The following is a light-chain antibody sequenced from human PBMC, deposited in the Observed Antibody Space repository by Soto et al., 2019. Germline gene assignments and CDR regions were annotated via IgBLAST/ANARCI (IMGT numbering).Light chain of an antibody. J-gene: IGKJ3*01. CDR3: QQYNNWPFT. V-gene: IGKV3-15*01. CDR2: GAS. CDR1: QSVNSN. Sequence: EIALTQSPGTLSLSPGERATRSCRASQSVNSNLAWYQQKPGQAPRLLIYGASTRATGVPASFIGNGSGTEFTLTASSLQPEDFAVYYCQQYNNWPFTFGPGNKVDIK.